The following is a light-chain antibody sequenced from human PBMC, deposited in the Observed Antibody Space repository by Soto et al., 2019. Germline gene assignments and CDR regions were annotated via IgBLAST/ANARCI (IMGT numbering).Light chain of an antibody. CDR1: HSVSSTY. CDR2: GAS. V-gene: IGKV3-20*01. Sequence: EIVLTQSPGTLSLSPGERATLSCRASHSVSSTYLAWYQQKPGQAPRLLIYGASSRATGIPDRFSGSGSGTDFTLTISRLEPEDFAVYYCQQYGSSPITFDQGTRLEIK. J-gene: IGKJ5*01. CDR3: QQYGSSPIT.